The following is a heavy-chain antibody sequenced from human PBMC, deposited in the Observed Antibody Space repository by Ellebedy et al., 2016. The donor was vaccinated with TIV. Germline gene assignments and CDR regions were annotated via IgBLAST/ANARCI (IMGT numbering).Heavy chain of an antibody. CDR3: VRDKMEGPTLFDD. CDR2: IKQDESEK. CDR1: GFTFSYYW. J-gene: IGHJ4*02. V-gene: IGHV3-7*01. D-gene: IGHD2-8*01. Sequence: GGSLRLSXAASGFTFSYYWMSWVRQAPGKGLEWVANIKQDESEKYYVGSVKGRSTISRDNAKNSLYLQMNSLRVEDTAVYYCVRDKMEGPTLFDDWGQGTLVTVSS.